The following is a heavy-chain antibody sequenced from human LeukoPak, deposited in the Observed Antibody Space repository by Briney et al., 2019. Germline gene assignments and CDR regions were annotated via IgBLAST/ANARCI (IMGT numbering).Heavy chain of an antibody. J-gene: IGHJ4*02. Sequence: SETLSLTCRVSGGSISSYFWIWIRQPPGRGLEWIGYTYYSGSTNYNPSLKSRVTISVDTSKNQFSLKLSSVTAADTAVYYCAGASSSGWYPDIDYWGQGTLVTVYS. CDR1: GGSISSYF. D-gene: IGHD6-19*01. CDR2: TYYSGST. CDR3: AGASSSGWYPDIDY. V-gene: IGHV4-59*01.